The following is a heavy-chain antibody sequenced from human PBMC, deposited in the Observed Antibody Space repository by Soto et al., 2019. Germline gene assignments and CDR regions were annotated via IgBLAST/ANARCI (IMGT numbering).Heavy chain of an antibody. V-gene: IGHV4-59*08. CDR2: IYYSGST. CDR1: GGSISSYY. J-gene: IGHJ4*02. Sequence: SETLSLTCTVSGGSISSYYWSWIRQPPGKGLEWIGYIYYSGSTNYNPSLKSRVTISVDTSKNQFSLKLSSVTAADTAVYYCARRYGDNFDYWGQGTLVTVSS. D-gene: IGHD4-17*01. CDR3: ARRYGDNFDY.